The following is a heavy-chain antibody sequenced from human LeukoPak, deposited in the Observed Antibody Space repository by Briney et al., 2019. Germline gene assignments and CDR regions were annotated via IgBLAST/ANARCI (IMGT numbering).Heavy chain of an antibody. CDR2: ISASGSAT. J-gene: IGHJ4*02. CDR1: GFIFSNYG. CDR3: ARILRDGYNFGPFDY. V-gene: IGHV3-23*01. Sequence: PGGSLRLSCAASGFIFSNYGMNWVRQAPGKGLEWVAAISASGSATSYADSVRGRFTISRDNSKNTLYLQMNSLRAEDTAVYYCARILRDGYNFGPFDYWGQGTLVTVSS. D-gene: IGHD5-24*01.